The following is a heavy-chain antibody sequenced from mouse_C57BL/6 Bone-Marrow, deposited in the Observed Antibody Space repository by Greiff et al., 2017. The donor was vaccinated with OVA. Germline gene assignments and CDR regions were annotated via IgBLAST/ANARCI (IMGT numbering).Heavy chain of an antibody. V-gene: IGHV8-8*01. CDR2: IWWDDDK. D-gene: IGHD2-4*01. Sequence: QVTLKESGPGILQPSQTLSLTCSFSGFSLSTFGMGVGWIRQPSGKGLEWLAHIWWDDDKYYNPALKSRLTISKDTSKNQVFLKIANVDTADTATYYCARMGAMITTTYYAMDYWGQGTSVTVSS. J-gene: IGHJ4*01. CDR3: ARMGAMITTTYYAMDY. CDR1: GFSLSTFGMG.